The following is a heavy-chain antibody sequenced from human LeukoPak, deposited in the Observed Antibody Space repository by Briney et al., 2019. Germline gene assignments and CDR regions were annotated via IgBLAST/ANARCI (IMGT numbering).Heavy chain of an antibody. CDR1: GFTFSSYA. J-gene: IGHJ4*02. Sequence: GGSLRLSCAASGFTFSSYAMSWVRQAPGKGLEWVSAISGSGGSTYYADSVKGRFTISRDNSKNTLYLQMNSLRAEDTAVYYCAKRKGIGLGNLYYFDYWGQGTLVTVSS. CDR2: ISGSGGST. CDR3: AKRKGIGLGNLYYFDY. D-gene: IGHD7-27*01. V-gene: IGHV3-23*01.